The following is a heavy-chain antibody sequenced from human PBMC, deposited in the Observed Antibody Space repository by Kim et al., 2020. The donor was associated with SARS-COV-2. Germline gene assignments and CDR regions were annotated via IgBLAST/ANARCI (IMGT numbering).Heavy chain of an antibody. CDR2: IRSKAYGGKT. J-gene: IGHJ4*02. CDR1: GFTFGDYA. CDR3: TRGVVVTAIPLDY. Sequence: GGSLRLSCTASGFTFGDYAMSWVRQAPGKGLEWVGFIRSKAYGGKTDYASSVEGRFTISRDDSKIIAYLQMNSLKTGDTAVYYCTRGVVVTAIPLDYWGQGTLVTVSS. D-gene: IGHD2-21*02. V-gene: IGHV3-49*04.